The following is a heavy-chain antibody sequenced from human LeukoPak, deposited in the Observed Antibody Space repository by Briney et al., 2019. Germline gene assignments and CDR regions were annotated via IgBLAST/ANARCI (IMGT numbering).Heavy chain of an antibody. V-gene: IGHV5-10-1*01. CDR3: ARVAVAGGCDY. J-gene: IGHJ4*02. CDR1: GYTFTSYW. CDR2: IDPSDSYT. D-gene: IGHD6-19*01. Sequence: PGESLKISCKGSGYTFTSYWITWVRQLPGKGREWMGRIDPSDSYTNYRPSFQGHVTISADKSISTAYLQWSSLKASDTAMYYCARVAVAGGCDYWGQGTLVTVSS.